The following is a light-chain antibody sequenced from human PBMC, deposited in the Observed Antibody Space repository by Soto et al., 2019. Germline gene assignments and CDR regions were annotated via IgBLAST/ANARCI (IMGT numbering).Light chain of an antibody. CDR2: GAS. Sequence: EIVLTQSPGTLSLSPGARATVSCRASQSVSCSYLAWYQQKPGQAPRLLICGASSRATGIPDRFSGSGSGKDFTLTISRLEPEDFAVYYCQQYGSSLITFGQGTRLEIK. CDR3: QQYGSSLIT. V-gene: IGKV3-20*01. J-gene: IGKJ5*01. CDR1: QSVSCSY.